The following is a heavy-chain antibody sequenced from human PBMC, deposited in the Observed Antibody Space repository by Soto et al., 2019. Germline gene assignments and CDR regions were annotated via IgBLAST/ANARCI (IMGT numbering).Heavy chain of an antibody. Sequence: SETLSLTCTVSGGSIRSYCWTWIRQPPGKGLEWIGCIYNSGSTNYNPSLKSRVTISVDTSKNQFSLKLSSVTAADTAVYYCARHPRTGTTQWFDPWGQGTLVTVSS. CDR2: IYNSGST. CDR1: GGSIRSYC. V-gene: IGHV4-59*08. CDR3: ARHPRTGTTQWFDP. D-gene: IGHD1-1*01. J-gene: IGHJ5*02.